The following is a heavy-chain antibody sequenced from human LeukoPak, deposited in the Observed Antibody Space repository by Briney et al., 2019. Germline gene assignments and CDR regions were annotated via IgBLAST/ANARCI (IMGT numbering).Heavy chain of an antibody. V-gene: IGHV3-30-3*01. J-gene: IGHJ4*02. CDR3: ASHYDTSGYHYFDF. D-gene: IGHD3-22*01. Sequence: GGSLRLSCEASGFTFSAYAMHWVRQAPGKGLEWVAVISYDGSNKYYADSVKGRFTISRDSSKNTLYLQMNSLRAEDTAVYYCASHYDTSGYHYFDFRGQGTLVTVSS. CDR1: GFTFSAYA. CDR2: ISYDGSNK.